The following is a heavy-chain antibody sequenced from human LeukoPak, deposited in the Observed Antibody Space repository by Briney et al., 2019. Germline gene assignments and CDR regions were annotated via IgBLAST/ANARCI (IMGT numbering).Heavy chain of an antibody. J-gene: IGHJ4*02. Sequence: ASVKVSCKASGYTFSNYGISWVRQAPGQGLEWMGWISAYNGNTNYAQKLQGRVTMTTDTSTSTAYMELRSLRSDDTAVYYCARERGGGWWGSSDYWGQGTLVTVSS. D-gene: IGHD2-15*01. V-gene: IGHV1-18*01. CDR1: GYTFSNYG. CDR3: ARERGGGWWGSSDY. CDR2: ISAYNGNT.